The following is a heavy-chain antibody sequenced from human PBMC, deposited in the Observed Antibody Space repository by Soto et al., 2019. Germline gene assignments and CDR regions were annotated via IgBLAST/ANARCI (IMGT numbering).Heavy chain of an antibody. V-gene: IGHV3-30-3*01. Sequence: GGSLRLSCAASGFTFSSYAMHWVRQAPGKGLDWAAVISYDGSNKYYADSVKGRFTISRDNSKNTLYLQMNSLRAEDTAVYYCARGPSSLTRFDYWGQGTLVTVSS. CDR2: ISYDGSNK. CDR3: ARGPSSLTRFDY. D-gene: IGHD2-2*01. J-gene: IGHJ4*02. CDR1: GFTFSSYA.